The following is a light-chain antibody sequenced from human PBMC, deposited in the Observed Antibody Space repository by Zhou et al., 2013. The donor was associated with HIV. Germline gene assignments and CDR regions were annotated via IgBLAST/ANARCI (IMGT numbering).Light chain of an antibody. CDR2: GAS. CDR3: QQYDKWPLT. J-gene: IGKJ5*01. CDR1: QSVSSN. Sequence: EIVMTQSPATLSVSPGERATLSCRASQSVSSNLAWYQQKPGQAPRLLIYGASTRATGIPARFSGSGSGTDFTLTISSMQPEDFAVYHCQQYDKWPLTFGQGTRLEIK. V-gene: IGKV3-15*01.